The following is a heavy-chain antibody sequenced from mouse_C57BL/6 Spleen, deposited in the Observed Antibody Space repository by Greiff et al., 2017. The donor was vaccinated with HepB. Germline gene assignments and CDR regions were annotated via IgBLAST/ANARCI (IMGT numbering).Heavy chain of an antibody. CDR1: GYTFTGYW. J-gene: IGHJ1*03. CDR2: ILPGSGST. Sequence: QVQLQQSGAELMKPGASVKLSCKATGYTFTGYWIEWVKQRPGHGLEWIGEILPGSGSTNYNEKFKGKATFTADTSSNTAYMQLSSLTTEDSALYYCARAGNYYGSSHYWYFDVWGTGTTVTVSS. D-gene: IGHD1-1*01. V-gene: IGHV1-9*01. CDR3: ARAGNYYGSSHYWYFDV.